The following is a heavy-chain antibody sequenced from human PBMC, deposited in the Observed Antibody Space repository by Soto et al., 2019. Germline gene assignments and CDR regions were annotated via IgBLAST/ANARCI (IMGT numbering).Heavy chain of an antibody. CDR1: GFTFSSYS. CDR2: ISSNGGST. CDR3: VKVGFTYYFDY. D-gene: IGHD3-16*01. J-gene: IGHJ4*02. V-gene: IGHV3-64D*06. Sequence: AGSLRLSCAAPGFTFSSYSMNWVRQAPGKGLEYVSVISSNGGSTYYADSVKGRFTISRDNSKNTLYLQMSSLRAEDTAVYYCVKVGFTYYFDYWGQGTLVTVSS.